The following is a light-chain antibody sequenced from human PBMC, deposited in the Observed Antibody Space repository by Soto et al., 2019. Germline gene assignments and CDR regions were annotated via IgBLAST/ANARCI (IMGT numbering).Light chain of an antibody. CDR3: QQYNSYSEA. J-gene: IGKJ1*01. Sequence: DIQMTHSPSTLSASVGDRVTITSRASQSISSWLAWYQQKPGKAPKLLIYDASSLESGVPSRFSGSGSGTEFTLTISSLQPDDFAAYYCQQYNSYSEAFGQGTKVDIK. CDR1: QSISSW. V-gene: IGKV1-5*01. CDR2: DAS.